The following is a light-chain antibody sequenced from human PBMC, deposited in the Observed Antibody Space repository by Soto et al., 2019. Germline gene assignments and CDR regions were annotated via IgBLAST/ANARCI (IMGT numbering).Light chain of an antibody. CDR3: SSYKRGSTLV. V-gene: IGLV2-14*01. Sequence: QSALTQPASVSGSPGPSITISCTGTSSDFGGYKYVSWYQQHPGKAPKLMIYEVNNRPSGVSNRFSGSKSDNAASLTISGLQAEDEAHYYCSSYKRGSTLVFGGGTQLTVL. CDR2: EVN. J-gene: IGLJ2*01. CDR1: SSDFGGYKY.